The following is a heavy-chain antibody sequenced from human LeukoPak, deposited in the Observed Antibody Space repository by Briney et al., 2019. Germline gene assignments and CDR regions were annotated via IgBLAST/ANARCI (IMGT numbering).Heavy chain of an antibody. Sequence: GGSLRLSCAASGFTFSSYEMNWVRQAPGKGLEWVSYISSSGSTIYYVDSVKGRFTISRDNAKNSLYLQMNSLRAEDTAVYYCARVLAVAVALDYWGQGTLVTVSS. V-gene: IGHV3-48*03. D-gene: IGHD6-19*01. CDR3: ARVLAVAVALDY. CDR2: ISSSGSTI. CDR1: GFTFSSYE. J-gene: IGHJ4*02.